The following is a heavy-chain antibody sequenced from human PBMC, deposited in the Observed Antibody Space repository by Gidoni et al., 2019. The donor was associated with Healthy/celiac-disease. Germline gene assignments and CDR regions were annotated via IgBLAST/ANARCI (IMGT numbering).Heavy chain of an antibody. Sequence: QVQLVQSGAEVKKPGSSVKVSCKASGGTFSSYTISWVRQAPGQGLEWMGRIIPILGIANYAQKFQGRVTITADKSTSTAYMELSSLRSEDTAVYYCARDADYVLNAFDIWGQGTMVTVSS. CDR3: ARDADYVLNAFDI. CDR2: IIPILGIA. CDR1: GGTFSSYT. D-gene: IGHD3-16*01. V-gene: IGHV1-69*08. J-gene: IGHJ3*02.